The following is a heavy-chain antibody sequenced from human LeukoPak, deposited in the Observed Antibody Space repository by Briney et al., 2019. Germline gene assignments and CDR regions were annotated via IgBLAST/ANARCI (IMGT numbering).Heavy chain of an antibody. D-gene: IGHD5-24*01. J-gene: IGHJ3*02. V-gene: IGHV1-24*01. CDR2: FDPEDGET. Sequence: GASVKVSCKVSGYTLTELSMHWVRQAPGKGLEWMGGFDPEDGETIYAQKFQGRVTMTEDTSTDTAYMELSSLRSEDTAVYYFATHPISGYNFYLHAFDIWGQGTMVTVSS. CDR1: GYTLTELS. CDR3: ATHPISGYNFYLHAFDI.